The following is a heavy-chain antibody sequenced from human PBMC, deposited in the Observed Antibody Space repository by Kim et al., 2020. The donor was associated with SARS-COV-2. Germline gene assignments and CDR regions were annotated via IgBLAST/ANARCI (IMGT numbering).Heavy chain of an antibody. CDR3: ARGTYYDFWSGSMDV. Sequence: ADSLKGRFAISRDNSQNTLYLQMNSLRAEDTAVYYCARGTYYDFWSGSMDVWGQGTTVTVSS. J-gene: IGHJ6*02. D-gene: IGHD3-3*01. V-gene: IGHV3-30*07.